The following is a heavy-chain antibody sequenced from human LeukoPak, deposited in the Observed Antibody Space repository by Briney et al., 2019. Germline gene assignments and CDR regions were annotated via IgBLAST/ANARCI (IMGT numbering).Heavy chain of an antibody. CDR2: IYHSGST. Sequence: PSETLSLTCAVSGGSISSSNWWSWVRQPPGEGLEWIGEIYHSGSTNYNPSLKSRVTISVDTSENHFSLQLSSVSAADTAVYYCARTYSGPMWFDPWGQGTLVTVSS. D-gene: IGHD1-26*01. CDR1: GGSISSSNW. J-gene: IGHJ5*02. CDR3: ARTYSGPMWFDP. V-gene: IGHV4-4*02.